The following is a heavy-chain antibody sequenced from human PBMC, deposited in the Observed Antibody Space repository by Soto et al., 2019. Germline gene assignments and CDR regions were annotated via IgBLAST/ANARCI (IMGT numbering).Heavy chain of an antibody. V-gene: IGHV4-59*01. D-gene: IGHD3-3*01. Sequence: SETLSLTCTVSGGSISSYYWSWIRQPPGKGLEWIGYIYYSGSTNYNPSLKSRVTISVDTSKNQFSLKLSSVTAADTAVYYCARGPLGVVKDWGPGTLVTVSS. CDR2: IYYSGST. CDR3: ARGPLGVVKD. CDR1: GGSISSYY. J-gene: IGHJ4*02.